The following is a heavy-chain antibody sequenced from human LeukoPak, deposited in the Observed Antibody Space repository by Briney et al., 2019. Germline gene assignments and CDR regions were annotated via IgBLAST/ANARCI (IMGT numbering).Heavy chain of an antibody. D-gene: IGHD2-15*01. CDR2: ISSSSSTI. J-gene: IGHJ6*03. Sequence: PGGSLRLSCAASGFTFSSFEMNWVRQAPGKGLEWVSYISSSSSTIYYADSVKGRFTISRDNAKNSLYLQMNSLRAEDTAVYYCAREGGGSNYYYMDVWGKGTTVTVSS. V-gene: IGHV3-48*01. CDR1: GFTFSSFE. CDR3: AREGGGSNYYYMDV.